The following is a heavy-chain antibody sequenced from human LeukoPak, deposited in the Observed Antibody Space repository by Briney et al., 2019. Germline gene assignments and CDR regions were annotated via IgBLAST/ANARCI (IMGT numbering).Heavy chain of an antibody. V-gene: IGHV3-7*01. CDR1: GFTFSRYW. J-gene: IGHJ3*02. CDR2: IKQDGSEK. D-gene: IGHD6-19*01. Sequence: GGSLRLSCAASGFTFSRYWMSWVRQAPGKGLEWVANIKQDGSEKYYVDSVKGRFTISRDNAKNSLYLQMNSLRAEDTAVYYCARDLSRGYSSGWYDAFDIWGQGTMVTVSS. CDR3: ARDLSRGYSSGWYDAFDI.